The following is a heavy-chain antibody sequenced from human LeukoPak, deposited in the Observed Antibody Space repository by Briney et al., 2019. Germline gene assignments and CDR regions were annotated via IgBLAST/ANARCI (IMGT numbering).Heavy chain of an antibody. J-gene: IGHJ6*02. Sequence: SETLSLTCAVYGGSFSGYYWSWIRQPPGKGLERIGEINHSGSTNYNPSLKSRVTISVDTSKNQFSLKLSSVTAADTAVYYCARAYDFWSGMYYYGMDVWGQGTTVTVSS. V-gene: IGHV4-34*01. CDR1: GGSFSGYY. CDR2: INHSGST. D-gene: IGHD3-3*01. CDR3: ARAYDFWSGMYYYGMDV.